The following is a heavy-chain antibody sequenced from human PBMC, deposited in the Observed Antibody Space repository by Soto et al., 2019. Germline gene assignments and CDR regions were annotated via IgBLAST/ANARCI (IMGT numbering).Heavy chain of an antibody. CDR1: GFTFASYG. D-gene: IGHD4-4*01. V-gene: IGHV3-30*18. Sequence: LVESGGRVVRPGRSLTLSCVASGFTFASYGMHWVRQAPGKGLEWVATVSFDSKNKYYIDSVEGRFTISRDNSENTLSLQMNSLRHEDTAVYYCAKESVEATYSFYGLDVWGPGTTVTVSS. J-gene: IGHJ6*02. CDR2: VSFDSKNK. CDR3: AKESVEATYSFYGLDV.